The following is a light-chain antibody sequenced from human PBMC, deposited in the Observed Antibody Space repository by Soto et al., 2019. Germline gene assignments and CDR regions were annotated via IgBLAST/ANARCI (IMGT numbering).Light chain of an antibody. CDR2: GAS. Sequence: EIVLTQSPGTLSLSPGERATLSCRASQSVSSTYLAWYQQKPGQAPRVLVYGASNRATGIPDRFSGSGSGTDFILTISRLEPEDFAVYFCQQYGTSPPFTFGQGTK. V-gene: IGKV3-20*01. CDR1: QSVSSTY. CDR3: QQYGTSPPFT. J-gene: IGKJ2*01.